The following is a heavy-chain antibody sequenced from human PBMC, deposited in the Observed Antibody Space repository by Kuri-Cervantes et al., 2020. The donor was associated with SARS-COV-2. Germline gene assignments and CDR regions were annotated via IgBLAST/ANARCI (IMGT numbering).Heavy chain of an antibody. J-gene: IGHJ6*02. Sequence: GGSLRLSCAASGFTFSSYGMHWVRQAPGKGLEWVAVISYDGSNKYYADSVKGRFTISRDNSKNTLYLQMNSLRAEDTAVYYCAKGRGWFGELLRGAYYYHGMDVWGQGTTVTVSS. V-gene: IGHV3-30*18. CDR2: ISYDGSNK. CDR1: GFTFSSYG. D-gene: IGHD3-10*01. CDR3: AKGRGWFGELLRGAYYYHGMDV.